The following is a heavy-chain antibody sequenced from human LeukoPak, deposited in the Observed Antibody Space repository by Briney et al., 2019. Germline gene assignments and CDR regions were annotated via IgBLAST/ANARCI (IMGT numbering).Heavy chain of an antibody. J-gene: IGHJ6*02. V-gene: IGHV3-20*04. CDR1: GFTFDDYV. CDR3: ARDRFRGYGDYGGNYYYGMDV. Sequence: GGSLRLSCAASGFTFDDYVMNWVRQAPGKGLEWVSGINWNGGSTAYADSVKGRFTISRDNAKNSLYLQMNSLRAEDTALYYCARDRFRGYGDYGGNYYYGMDVWGQGTTVTVSS. CDR2: INWNGGST. D-gene: IGHD4-17*01.